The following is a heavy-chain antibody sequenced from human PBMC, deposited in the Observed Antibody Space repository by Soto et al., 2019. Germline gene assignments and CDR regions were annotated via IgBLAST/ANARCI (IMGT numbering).Heavy chain of an antibody. CDR1: GGTFSSYA. D-gene: IGHD3-3*01. CDR2: IIPIFGTA. CDR3: ASPTREWLPPARDYYYGMDV. J-gene: IGHJ6*02. Sequence: QVQLVQSGAEVKKPGSSVKVSCKASGGTFSSYAISWVRQAPGQGLEWMGGIIPIFGTANYAQKFQGRVTITADKSTSTAYMELSSLRSEDTGVYYCASPTREWLPPARDYYYGMDVWGQGTTVTVSS. V-gene: IGHV1-69*06.